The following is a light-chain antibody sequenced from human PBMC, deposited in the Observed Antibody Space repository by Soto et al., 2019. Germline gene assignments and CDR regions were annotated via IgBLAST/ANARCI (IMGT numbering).Light chain of an antibody. CDR1: QSVSSSY. Sequence: EIVLTQSPGTLSLSPGERATLSCRASQSVSSSYLAWYQQKPGQAPRRLIYGASSRATGIPDRFSGSGSGTDFTLTISRLEPEDVAVYYCQQYGSSPLYTFGQGTKLEIK. CDR2: GAS. CDR3: QQYGSSPLYT. J-gene: IGKJ2*01. V-gene: IGKV3-20*01.